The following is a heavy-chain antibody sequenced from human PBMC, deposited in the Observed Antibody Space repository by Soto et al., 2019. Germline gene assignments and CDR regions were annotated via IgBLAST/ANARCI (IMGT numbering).Heavy chain of an antibody. D-gene: IGHD4-17*01. CDR1: GGSISSGGYS. CDR3: ARNEDYGGGEGWFDP. CDR2: IYHSGST. J-gene: IGHJ5*02. Sequence: QLQLQESGSGLVKPSQTLSLTCAVSGGSISSGGYSWSWIRQPPGKGLEWIGYIYHSGSTYYNPSPKSRVTISVDRSKNQFSLKLSSVTAADTAVYYCARNEDYGGGEGWFDPWGQGTLVTVSS. V-gene: IGHV4-30-2*01.